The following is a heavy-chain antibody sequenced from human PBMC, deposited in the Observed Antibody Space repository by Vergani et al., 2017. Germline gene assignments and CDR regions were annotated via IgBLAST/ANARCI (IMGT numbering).Heavy chain of an antibody. Sequence: QVQLVESGGGVVQPGRSLRLSCAASGFIFSSYGIHWVRQAPGKGLEWVAVISYDGSYKYYADSLKGRFTISRDNPKNTLYLQMNSLRAEDTAVYYCAKSASYYDSSGYYYFDYWGQGTLVTVSS. CDR2: ISYDGSYK. D-gene: IGHD3-22*01. J-gene: IGHJ4*02. V-gene: IGHV3-30*18. CDR3: AKSASYYDSSGYYYFDY. CDR1: GFIFSSYG.